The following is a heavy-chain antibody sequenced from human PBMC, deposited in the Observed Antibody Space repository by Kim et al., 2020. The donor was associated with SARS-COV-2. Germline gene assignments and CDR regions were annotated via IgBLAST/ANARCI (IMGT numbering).Heavy chain of an antibody. D-gene: IGHD4-17*01. CDR3: ARGAWGMTTVTTPGGYYYYGMDV. V-gene: IGHV4-59*13. CDR2: IYYSGST. CDR1: GGSISSYY. Sequence: SETLSLTCTVSGGSISSYYWSWIRQPPGKGLEWIGYIYYSGSTNYNPSLKSRVTISVDTSKNQFSLKLSSVTAADTAVYYCARGAWGMTTVTTPGGYYYYGMDVGGQGTMVTVSS. J-gene: IGHJ6*02.